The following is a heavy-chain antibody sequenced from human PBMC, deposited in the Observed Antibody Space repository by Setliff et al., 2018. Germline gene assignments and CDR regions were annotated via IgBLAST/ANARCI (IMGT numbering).Heavy chain of an antibody. J-gene: IGHJ4*02. CDR3: ARESRYYYDNLGTLDY. Sequence: SETLSLTCTVSGGSISSGDYYWSSPAPREGPEWIGYIYSSGSTYYNPSLKSRVSISVDTSKNQFSLKLSSVTAADTAVYYCARESRYYYDNLGTLDYWGQGTLVTVSS. CDR2: IYSSGST. D-gene: IGHD3-22*01. V-gene: IGHV4-30-4*08. CDR1: GGSISSGDYY.